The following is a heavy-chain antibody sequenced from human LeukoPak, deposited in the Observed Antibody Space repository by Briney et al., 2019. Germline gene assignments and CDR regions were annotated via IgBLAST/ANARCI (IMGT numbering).Heavy chain of an antibody. CDR1: GFIFSSYA. D-gene: IGHD3-22*01. CDR2: ISSSGSTI. J-gene: IGHJ4*02. CDR3: ARDLYDSSGYYAPFDY. Sequence: PGGPLRLSCAASGFIFSSYAMSWVPQAPGKGLEGLSYISSSGSTIYYADSVKGRFTISRGNAKNSLYLQMNSLRAEDTAVYYCARDLYDSSGYYAPFDYWGQGTLVTVSS. V-gene: IGHV3-48*04.